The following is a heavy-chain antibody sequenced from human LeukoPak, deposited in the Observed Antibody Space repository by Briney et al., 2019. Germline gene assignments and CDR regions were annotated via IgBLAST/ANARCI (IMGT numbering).Heavy chain of an antibody. CDR1: GYSFTSHY. J-gene: IGHJ3*02. CDR2: INPSGSST. D-gene: IGHD3-22*01. CDR3: AGVGSGITVIVVAVGDSDGAFDI. V-gene: IGHV1-46*01. Sequence: GASVKVSCKASGYSFTSHYMHWVRQAPGQGLEWMGLINPSGSSTLYAQKFQGRVTMTRDMSTTTDYMELSSLRSEDTAVYYCAGVGSGITVIVVAVGDSDGAFDIWGQGTMVSVSS.